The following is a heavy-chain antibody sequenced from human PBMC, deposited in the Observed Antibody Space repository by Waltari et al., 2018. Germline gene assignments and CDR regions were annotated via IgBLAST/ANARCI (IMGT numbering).Heavy chain of an antibody. CDR3: ARHSEYSSSGWFDP. Sequence: QVQLQESGPGLVKPSETLSLTCAVSGYSISSGYYWGWIRQPPGKGLEWIGSIYHSGSTYYNPSLKSRVTISVDTSKNQFSLKLSSVTAADTAVYYCARHSEYSSSGWFDPWGQGTLVTVSS. CDR1: GYSISSGYY. J-gene: IGHJ5*02. CDR2: IYHSGST. V-gene: IGHV4-38-2*01. D-gene: IGHD6-6*01.